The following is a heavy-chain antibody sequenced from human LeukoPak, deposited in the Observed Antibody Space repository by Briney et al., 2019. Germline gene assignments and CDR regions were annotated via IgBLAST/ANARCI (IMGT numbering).Heavy chain of an antibody. CDR1: GFTFSSYG. J-gene: IGHJ4*02. CDR3: ARDPPDYYDSSPEAY. Sequence: GGSLRLSCAASGFTFSSYGMHWVRQAPGKGLEWVAVISYDGSNKYYADSVKGRFTISRDNSKNTLYLQMNSLRAEDTAVYYCARDPPDYYDSSPEAYWGQGTLVTVSS. D-gene: IGHD3-22*01. CDR2: ISYDGSNK. V-gene: IGHV3-30*03.